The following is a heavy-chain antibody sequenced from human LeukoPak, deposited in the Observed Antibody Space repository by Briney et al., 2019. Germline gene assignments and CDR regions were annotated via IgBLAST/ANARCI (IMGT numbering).Heavy chain of an antibody. D-gene: IGHD6-13*01. J-gene: IGHJ4*02. CDR3: ARAHSSSWKAPSFLDY. Sequence: GGSLRLSCAASGFTFSSYGMSWVRQAPGKGLEWVSAISGSGGSTYYADSVKGRFTISRDNSKNTLYLQMNSLRAEDTAVYYCARAHSSSWKAPSFLDYWGQGTLVTVSS. CDR2: ISGSGGST. V-gene: IGHV3-23*01. CDR1: GFTFSSYG.